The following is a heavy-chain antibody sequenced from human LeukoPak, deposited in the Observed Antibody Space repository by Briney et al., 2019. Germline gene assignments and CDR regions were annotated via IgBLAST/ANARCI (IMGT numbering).Heavy chain of an antibody. CDR1: AGSISSYY. Sequence: PQSRSLTWTVDAGSISSYYWSWIRQPPGKGLEWNGSIYYSGSTNYRRSRKSRVSISVDTSKHQSSLKLGSVTAADTAVYYCARDGYSYGPTWYFDLWGRGTLVTVSS. D-gene: IGHD5-18*01. CDR2: IYYSGST. V-gene: IGHV4-59*01. CDR3: ARDGYSYGPTWYFDL. J-gene: IGHJ2*01.